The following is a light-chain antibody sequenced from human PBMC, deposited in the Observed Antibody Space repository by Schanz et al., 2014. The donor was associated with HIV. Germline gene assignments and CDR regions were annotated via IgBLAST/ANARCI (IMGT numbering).Light chain of an antibody. Sequence: QAVVTQEPSLTVSPGGTATLTCGSSTGAVTTDHYPSWFQQKPGQAPRTLIYDTSNKHSWTPARFSGSLLGGKAALTLSGAQPEDEADYYCLFSYSGTWVFGGGTKLTVL. CDR1: TGAVTTDHY. V-gene: IGLV7-46*01. CDR2: DTS. CDR3: LFSYSGTWV. J-gene: IGLJ3*02.